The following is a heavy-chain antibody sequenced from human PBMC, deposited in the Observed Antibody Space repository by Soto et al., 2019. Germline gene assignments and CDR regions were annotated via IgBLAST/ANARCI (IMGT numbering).Heavy chain of an antibody. Sequence: SETLSLTCTVSCGSISSSSYYWGWIRQPPGKGLEWIGSIYYSGTTYYNPSLKSRVTISVDTSKNQFSLKLSSVTAADTAVYYCARHRGYYDILTGYYTELNFDYWGQGTLVTVSS. CDR3: ARHRGYYDILTGYYTELNFDY. V-gene: IGHV4-39*01. D-gene: IGHD3-9*01. J-gene: IGHJ4*02. CDR1: CGSISSSSYY. CDR2: IYYSGTT.